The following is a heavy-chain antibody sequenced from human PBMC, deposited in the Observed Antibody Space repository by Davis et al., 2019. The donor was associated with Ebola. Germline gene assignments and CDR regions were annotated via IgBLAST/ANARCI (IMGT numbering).Heavy chain of an antibody. CDR2: ISHSGST. CDR1: GGSFSGYY. J-gene: IGHJ4*02. Sequence: SETLSLTCAVYGGSFSGYYWSWIRQPPGKGLEWIGEISHSGSTNYNPSLKSRVTISVDTSKNQFSLKLSSVTAADTAVYYCARGRPFFWGQGTLVTVSS. CDR3: ARGRPFF. V-gene: IGHV4-34*01. D-gene: IGHD2/OR15-2a*01.